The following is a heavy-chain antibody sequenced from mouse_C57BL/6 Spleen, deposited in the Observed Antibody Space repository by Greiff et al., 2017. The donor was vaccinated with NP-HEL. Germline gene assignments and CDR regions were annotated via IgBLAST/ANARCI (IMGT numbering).Heavy chain of an antibody. CDR1: GYSITSGYY. CDR3: SSLTGTYWYFDV. J-gene: IGHJ1*03. Sequence: EVKLMESGPGLVKPSQSLSLTCSVTGYSITSGYYWNWIRQFPGNKLEWMGYISYDGSNNYNPSLKNRISITRDTSKNQFFLKLNSVTTEDTATYYCSSLTGTYWYFDVWGTGTTVTVSS. D-gene: IGHD4-1*01. V-gene: IGHV3-6*01. CDR2: ISYDGSN.